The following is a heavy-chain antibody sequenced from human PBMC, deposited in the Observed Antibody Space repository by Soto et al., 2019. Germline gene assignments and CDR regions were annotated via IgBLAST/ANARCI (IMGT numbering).Heavy chain of an antibody. V-gene: IGHV4-39*01. J-gene: IGHJ6*02. Sequence: QLQLQESGPGLVKPSETLSLTCTVSGGSISSSSYYWGWIRQPPGKGLEWIGSIYYSGSTYYNPSLKSRVMISVVTSKNQFSLKLRSVTAADTAVYYCARLRFWSGYYNYYSMDVWGQGTTVTVSS. D-gene: IGHD3-3*01. CDR3: ARLRFWSGYYNYYSMDV. CDR2: IYYSGST. CDR1: GGSISSSSYY.